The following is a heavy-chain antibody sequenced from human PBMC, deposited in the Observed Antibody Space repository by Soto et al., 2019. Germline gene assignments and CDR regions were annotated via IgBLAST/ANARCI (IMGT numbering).Heavy chain of an antibody. V-gene: IGHV1-18*01. CDR1: GYTFTSYG. CDR3: ARDYEAVLRYFDWSGMDSNWFDP. D-gene: IGHD3-9*01. Sequence: QVQLVQSGAEVKKPGASVKVSCKASGYTFTSYGISWVRQAPGQGLEWMGWISAYNGNTNYAQKLQGRVTMTTDTPTSTAYMELRSLRSDDTAVYYCARDYEAVLRYFDWSGMDSNWFDPWGQGTLVTVSS. J-gene: IGHJ5*02. CDR2: ISAYNGNT.